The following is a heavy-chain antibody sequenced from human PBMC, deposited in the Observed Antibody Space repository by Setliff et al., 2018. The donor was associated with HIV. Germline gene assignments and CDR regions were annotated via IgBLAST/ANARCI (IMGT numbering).Heavy chain of an antibody. CDR3: ATARPRHLVSTNPPYYFDY. J-gene: IGHJ4*02. D-gene: IGHD2-8*02. CDR2: ISGSGGST. CDR1: GFTFSSYA. V-gene: IGHV3-23*01. Sequence: GSLRLSCAASGFTFSSYAMSWVRQAPGKGLEWVSAISGSGGSTYYADSVKGRFVISREKSKSTLFLRMNSLRADDTAVYYCATARPRHLVSTNPPYYFDYWGQGTLVTVSS.